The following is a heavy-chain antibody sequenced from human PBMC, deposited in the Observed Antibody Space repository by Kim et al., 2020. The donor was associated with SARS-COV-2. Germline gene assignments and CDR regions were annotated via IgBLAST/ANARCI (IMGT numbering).Heavy chain of an antibody. CDR2: INTDGSST. Sequence: GGSLRLSCAASGFSFSSYWMHWVRQAPGKGLVWVSRINTDGSSTGYADSVKGRFTISKDNAKNTVYLQMSSLRADDTAVYYCARDSGRIVDYWVQGTLVTVSS. D-gene: IGHD3-10*01. CDR3: ARDSGRIVDY. CDR1: GFSFSSYW. V-gene: IGHV3-74*01. J-gene: IGHJ4*02.